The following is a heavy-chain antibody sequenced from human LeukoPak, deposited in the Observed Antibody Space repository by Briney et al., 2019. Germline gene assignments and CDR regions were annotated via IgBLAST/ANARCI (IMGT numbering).Heavy chain of an antibody. V-gene: IGHV1-18*01. D-gene: IGHD5-18*01. CDR3: ARARYSYGPYYYYYYMDV. CDR1: GYTFTSYG. J-gene: IGHJ6*03. CDR2: ISAYNGNT. Sequence: ASVKVSCKASGYTFTSYGISWVRQAPGQGLEWMGWISAYNGNTNYAQKLQGRVTTTTDTSTSTAYMELRSLRSDDTAVYYCARARYSYGPYYYYYYMDVWGKGTRSPSP.